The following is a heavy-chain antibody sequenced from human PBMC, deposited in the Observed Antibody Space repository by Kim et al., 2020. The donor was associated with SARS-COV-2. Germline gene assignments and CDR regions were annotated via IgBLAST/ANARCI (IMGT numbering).Heavy chain of an antibody. J-gene: IGHJ4*02. V-gene: IGHV4-39*07. Sequence: SETLSLTCTVSGGSISSSSYYWGWIRQPPGKGLEWIGSIYYSGSTYYNPSLKSRVTISVDTSKNQFSLKLSSVTAADTAVYYCARDSGDYSNDGWGPTQGHVDYWGQGTLVTVSS. CDR1: GGSISSSSYY. D-gene: IGHD4-4*01. CDR3: ARDSGDYSNDGWGPTQGHVDY. CDR2: IYYSGST.